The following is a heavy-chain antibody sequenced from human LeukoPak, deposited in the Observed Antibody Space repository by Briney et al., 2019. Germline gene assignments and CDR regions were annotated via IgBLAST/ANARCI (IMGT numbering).Heavy chain of an antibody. J-gene: IGHJ4*02. CDR1: GGSISSGGYY. D-gene: IGHD5-18*01. CDR3: AREDTESRYSYGYLDY. CDR2: IYHSGST. Sequence: PSETLSLTCTVSGGSISSGGYYWSWIRQPPGKGLEWIGYIYHSGSTYYNPSLKSRVTISVDRSKNQFSLKLSSVTAADTAVYYCAREDTESRYSYGYLDYWGQGTLVTVSS. V-gene: IGHV4-30-2*01.